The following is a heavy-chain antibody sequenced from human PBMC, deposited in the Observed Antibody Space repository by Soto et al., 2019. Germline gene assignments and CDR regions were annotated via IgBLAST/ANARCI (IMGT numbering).Heavy chain of an antibody. V-gene: IGHV3-33*01. J-gene: IGHJ6*02. CDR3: ARDLTRDPRGHGMDV. D-gene: IGHD3-10*01. CDR1: GYTFIYYG. Sequence: GGSLRLSCAASGYTFIYYGMHWVRQAPGKGLEWVAIIWYDGSTKYYADSVKGRFTVSRDDSKNTLYLQMNRLRVEDTAVYYCARDLTRDPRGHGMDVWGQGTTVTVSS. CDR2: IWYDGSTK.